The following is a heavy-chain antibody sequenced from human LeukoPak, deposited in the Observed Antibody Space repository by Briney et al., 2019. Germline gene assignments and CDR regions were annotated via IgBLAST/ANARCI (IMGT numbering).Heavy chain of an antibody. CDR1: GFSFSTYA. Sequence: PGGSLRLSCVASGFSFSTYAMSWVRQAPGKGLEWVSVISGSGGDTSYADSVKGRLTISRDNSKSTLYLQMNSLRAEDTAVYYCAKGPNKGSNYFFDRWGQGTLVTVSS. CDR2: ISGSGGDT. CDR3: AKGPNKGSNYFFDR. D-gene: IGHD4-11*01. V-gene: IGHV3-23*01. J-gene: IGHJ5*02.